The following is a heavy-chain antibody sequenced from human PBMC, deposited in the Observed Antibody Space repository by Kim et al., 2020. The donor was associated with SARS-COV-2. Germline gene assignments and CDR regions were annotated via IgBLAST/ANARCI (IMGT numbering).Heavy chain of an antibody. J-gene: IGHJ5*02. Sequence: SETLSLTCTVSGGSISSSSYYWGWIRQPPGKGLEWIGSIYYSGSTYYNPSLKSRVTISVDTSKNQFSLKLSSVTAADTAVYYCASTLIGEPNGVDPWGQGTLVTVSS. D-gene: IGHD3-10*01. CDR3: ASTLIGEPNGVDP. CDR1: GGSISSSSYY. CDR2: IYYSGST. V-gene: IGHV4-39*01.